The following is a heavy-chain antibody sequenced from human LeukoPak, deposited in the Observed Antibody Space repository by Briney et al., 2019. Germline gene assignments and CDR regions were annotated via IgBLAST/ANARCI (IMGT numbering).Heavy chain of an antibody. V-gene: IGHV4-4*07. D-gene: IGHD6-13*01. CDR1: GGSISTYY. CDR3: ARRMAAAVWFDP. J-gene: IGHJ5*02. Sequence: PSETLSLTCTVSGGSISTYYWSWIRQPAGKGLEWIGRIYVSGTTNYNPSLKSRLTMSVDASRNQFSLNLRSVTAADTAVYYCARRMAAAVWFDPWGQGTPVTVSS. CDR2: IYVSGTT.